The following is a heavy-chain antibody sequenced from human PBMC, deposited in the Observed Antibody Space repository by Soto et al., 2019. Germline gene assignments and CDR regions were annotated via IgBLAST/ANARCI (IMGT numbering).Heavy chain of an antibody. Sequence: PGGCLRRSCAASGFTFSSYAMSWVRQAPGKWLEWVSAISGSGGSTYYADSVKGRFTISRDNSKNTLYLQMNSLRAEDTAVYYCAKARPRPYDSSGRGAFDIWRPGXMVAVS. J-gene: IGHJ3*02. CDR3: AKARPRPYDSSGRGAFDI. V-gene: IGHV3-23*01. CDR1: GFTFSSYA. CDR2: ISGSGGST. D-gene: IGHD3-22*01.